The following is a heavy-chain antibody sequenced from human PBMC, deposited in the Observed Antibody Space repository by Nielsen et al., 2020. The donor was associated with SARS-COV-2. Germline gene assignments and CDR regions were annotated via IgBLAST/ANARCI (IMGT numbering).Heavy chain of an antibody. CDR2: IPYDGSNK. J-gene: IGHJ4*02. CDR1: GFTFSSYA. D-gene: IGHD3-10*01. CDR3: ARVSYGSGSYLRY. V-gene: IGHV3-30-3*01. Sequence: GESLKISCAASGFTFSSYAMHWVRQAPGKGLEWVAVIPYDGSNKYYADSVKGRFTISRDNSKNTLYLQMNSLRAEDTAVYYCARVSYGSGSYLRYWGQGTLVTVSS.